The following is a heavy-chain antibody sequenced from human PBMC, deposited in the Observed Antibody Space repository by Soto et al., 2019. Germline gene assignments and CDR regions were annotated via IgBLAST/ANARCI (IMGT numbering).Heavy chain of an antibody. J-gene: IGHJ4*02. Sequence: GGSLRLSCAASGFTFSSYWMSWVRQAPGKGLEWVANIKQDGSEKYYVDSVKGRFTISRDNAKNSLYLQMNSLRAEDTAVYYCARDRLADAVTTVWDYWGQGTLVTVSS. D-gene: IGHD4-17*01. CDR1: GFTFSSYW. CDR3: ARDRLADAVTTVWDY. CDR2: IKQDGSEK. V-gene: IGHV3-7*01.